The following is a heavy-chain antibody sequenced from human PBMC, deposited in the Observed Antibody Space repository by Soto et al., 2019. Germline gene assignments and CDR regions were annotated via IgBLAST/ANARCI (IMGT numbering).Heavy chain of an antibody. CDR1: ESTVSRDW. D-gene: IGHD1-26*01. J-gene: IGHJ4*02. V-gene: IGHV3-7*04. CDR3: AGGVGDAF. CDR2: INQDGSEK. Sequence: EVHLVESGGGLVQTGGSLRLSCAIFESTVSRDWMNWVRQAPGKGREWVAHINQDGSEKYYVDSVKGRFTISRDNAKKSLYLQMNSLSSADTGIYYCAGGVGDAFWGQGTLVTVSS.